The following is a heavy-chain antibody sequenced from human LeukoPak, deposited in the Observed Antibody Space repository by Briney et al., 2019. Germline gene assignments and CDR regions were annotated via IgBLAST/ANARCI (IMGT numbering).Heavy chain of an antibody. CDR1: GYSISSGYC. J-gene: IGHJ4*02. Sequence: PSETLSLTCAVSGYSISSGYCWGWIRPPPGKGLEWIGSIYHSGSTYYNPSLKSRVTISVDTSKNQFSLKLSSVTAADTAVYYCARHRALRLNLDYWGQGTLVTVSS. V-gene: IGHV4-38-2*01. CDR2: IYHSGST. CDR3: ARHRALRLNLDY.